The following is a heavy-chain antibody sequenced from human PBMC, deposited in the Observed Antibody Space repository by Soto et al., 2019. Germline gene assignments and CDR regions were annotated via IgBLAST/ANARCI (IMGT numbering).Heavy chain of an antibody. CDR3: ARVDTAMVYYYYGMDV. D-gene: IGHD5-18*01. V-gene: IGHV3-30-3*01. CDR1: GFTCSSYA. J-gene: IGHJ6*02. CDR2: ISYDGSNK. Sequence: GGSLRVSCAASGFTCSSYAMHWVRQAPGKGLEWVAVISYDGSNKYYADSVKGRFTISRDNSKNTLYLQMNSLRAEDTAVYYCARVDTAMVYYYYGMDVWGQGTTVTVSS.